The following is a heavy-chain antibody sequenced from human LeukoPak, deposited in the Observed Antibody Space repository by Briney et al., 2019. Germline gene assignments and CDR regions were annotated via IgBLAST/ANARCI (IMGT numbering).Heavy chain of an antibody. CDR3: ARGWYYDFWSGYYRTPGEYFQH. J-gene: IGHJ1*01. D-gene: IGHD3-3*01. CDR2: INRSGST. Sequence: SETLSLTCAVYGGSFSGYYWSWIRQPPGKGLEWIGEINRSGSTNYNPSLKSRVTISVDTSKNQFSLKLSSVTAADTAVYYCARGWYYDFWSGYYRTPGEYFQHWGQGTLVTVSS. CDR1: GGSFSGYY. V-gene: IGHV4-34*01.